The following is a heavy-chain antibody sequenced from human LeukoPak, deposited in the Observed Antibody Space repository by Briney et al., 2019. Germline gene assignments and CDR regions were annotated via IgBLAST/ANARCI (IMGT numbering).Heavy chain of an antibody. V-gene: IGHV4-34*01. D-gene: IGHD6-13*01. CDR3: ARVAAAGFFDY. CDR2: INHSGST. CDR1: GGSFSGYY. Sequence: SETLSLTRAVYGGSFSGYYWSWIRQPPGKGLEWIGEINHSGSTNYNPSLKSRVTISVDTSKNQFSLKLSSVTAADTAVYYCARVAAAGFFDYWGQGTLVTVSS. J-gene: IGHJ4*02.